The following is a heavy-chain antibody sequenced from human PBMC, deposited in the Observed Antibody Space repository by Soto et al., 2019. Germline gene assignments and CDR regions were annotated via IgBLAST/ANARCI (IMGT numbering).Heavy chain of an antibody. CDR1: GGSISSYY. J-gene: IGHJ3*02. D-gene: IGHD4-17*01. V-gene: IGHV4-59*01. CDR2: IYYSGST. CDR3: ARDTDYGDYVAFDI. Sequence: SETLSLTCTVSGGSISSYYWSWIRQPPGKGLEWIGYIYYSGSTNYNPSLKSRVTISVDTSKNQFSLKLSSVTAADTAVYYCARDTDYGDYVAFDIWGQVKMVTVSS.